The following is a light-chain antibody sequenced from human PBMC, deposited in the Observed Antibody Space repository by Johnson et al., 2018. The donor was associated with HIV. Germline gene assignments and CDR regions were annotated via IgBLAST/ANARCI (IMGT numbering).Light chain of an antibody. CDR1: SSNIGNNY. V-gene: IGLV1-51*02. CDR2: ENN. CDR3: GTWDGSLSAGV. Sequence: QSVLTQPPSVSAAPGQKVTISCSGSSSNIGNNYVSWYQQFPGTAPKLLIYENNKRPSGIPDRFSCSKSGTSTTLGITGLQTGDEADYYCGTWDGSLSAGVFGTGPTVTVL. J-gene: IGLJ1*01.